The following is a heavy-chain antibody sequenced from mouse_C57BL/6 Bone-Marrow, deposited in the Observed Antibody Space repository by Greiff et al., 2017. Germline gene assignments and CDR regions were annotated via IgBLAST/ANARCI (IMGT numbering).Heavy chain of an antibody. CDR1: GYTFTDYE. Sequence: VQLQESGAELVRPGASVTLSCKASGYTFTDYEMHWVKQTPVHGLEWIGAIDPETGGTAYNQKFKGKAILTADKSSSTAYMELRSLTSEDSAVYYCTRKRDGYLFAYWGQGTLVTVSA. CDR3: TRKRDGYLFAY. CDR2: IDPETGGT. D-gene: IGHD2-3*01. V-gene: IGHV1-15*01. J-gene: IGHJ3*01.